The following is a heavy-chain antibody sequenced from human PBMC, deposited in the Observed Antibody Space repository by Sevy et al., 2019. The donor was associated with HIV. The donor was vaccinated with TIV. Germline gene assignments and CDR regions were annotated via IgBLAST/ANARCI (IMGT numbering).Heavy chain of an antibody. Sequence: GGSLRLSCAAAGFTFSSYAMHWVRQAPGKGLEWVAIIWSDGAYQYHGDSVKGRFTISRDNSKNTLYLQMNSLRVEDTAVYYCARGGYYYDNAAYYAFDSWGQGTLVTSPQ. J-gene: IGHJ4*02. CDR1: GFTFSSYA. D-gene: IGHD3-22*01. V-gene: IGHV3-33*01. CDR2: IWSDGAYQ. CDR3: ARGGYYYDNAAYYAFDS.